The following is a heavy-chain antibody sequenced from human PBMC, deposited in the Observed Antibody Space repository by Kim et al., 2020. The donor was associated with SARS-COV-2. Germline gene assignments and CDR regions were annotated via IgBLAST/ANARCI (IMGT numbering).Heavy chain of an antibody. J-gene: IGHJ4*02. V-gene: IGHV3-33*05. CDR2: ISNDGATA. CDR1: GFIFRNFG. D-gene: IGHD3-10*01. CDR3: ARPSSSHFDF. Sequence: GGTLRLSCAAFGFIFRNFGLHWVRQAPGKGLEWVAFISNDGATAIYADSVRGRFTISRDYSENKVYLQMDSLSAGDTAVYYCARPSSSHFDFWGQGTLV.